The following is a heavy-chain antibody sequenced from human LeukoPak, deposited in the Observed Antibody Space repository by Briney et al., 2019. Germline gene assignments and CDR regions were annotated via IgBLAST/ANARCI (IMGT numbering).Heavy chain of an antibody. CDR2: ISGSGGST. V-gene: IGHV3-23*01. CDR3: ASDGSGSYDFDY. CDR1: GFTFSSYA. D-gene: IGHD3-10*01. Sequence: GGSLRLSCAASGFTFSSYAMSWVRQAPGKGLEWVSAISGSGGSTYYADSVKGRFTISRDNSKNALYLQMNGLRAEDTAVYYCASDGSGSYDFDYWGQGTLVTVSS. J-gene: IGHJ4*02.